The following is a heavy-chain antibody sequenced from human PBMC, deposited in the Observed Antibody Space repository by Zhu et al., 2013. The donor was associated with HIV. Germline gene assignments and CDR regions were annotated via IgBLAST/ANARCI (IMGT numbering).Heavy chain of an antibody. CDR3: ARVTRYSSGWSAGSDDYYYYGMDV. CDR2: IIPIFGTA. CDR1: GGTFSSYA. V-gene: IGHV1-69*06. D-gene: IGHD6-19*01. Sequence: QVQLVQSGAEVKKPGSSVKVSCKASGGTFSSYAISWVRQAPGQGLEWMGGIIPIFGTANYAQKFQGRVTITADKSTSTAYMELSSLRSEDTAVYYCARVTRYSSGWSAGSDDYYYYGMDVWGQGTTVTVSS. J-gene: IGHJ6*02.